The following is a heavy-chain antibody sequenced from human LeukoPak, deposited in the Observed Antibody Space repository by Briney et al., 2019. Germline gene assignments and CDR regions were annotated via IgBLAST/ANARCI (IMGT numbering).Heavy chain of an antibody. CDR1: GGSISSGSYY. V-gene: IGHV4-61*02. Sequence: PSQTLYLTCTVSGGSISSGSYYWSWIRQPAGKGLEWIGRIYYTGDTYYNSSLKSRVTISVDTSKNQFALKLTSVTAADTALYYCARLRGYTYGNPGYWGQGSLVTVSS. CDR2: IYYTGDT. J-gene: IGHJ4*02. D-gene: IGHD5-18*01. CDR3: ARLRGYTYGNPGY.